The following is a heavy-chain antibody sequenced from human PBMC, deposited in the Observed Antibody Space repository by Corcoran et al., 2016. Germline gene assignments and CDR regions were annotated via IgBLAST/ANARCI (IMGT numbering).Heavy chain of an antibody. J-gene: IGHJ6*02. V-gene: IGHV3-7*03. CDR3: ARDHGQWGYYYYGMDV. Sequence: EVQLVESGGGLVQPGGSLRLSCAASGFTFSSYWMSWVRQAPGKGLEWVANIKQDGSEKYYVDSVKGRFTIYRDNAKNSLYLQMNSLRAEDTAVYYWARDHGQWGYYYYGMDVWGQGTTVTVSS. CDR2: IKQDGSEK. CDR1: GFTFSSYW. D-gene: IGHD1-26*01.